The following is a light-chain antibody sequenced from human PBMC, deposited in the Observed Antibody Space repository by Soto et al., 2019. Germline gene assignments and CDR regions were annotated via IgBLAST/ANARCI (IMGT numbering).Light chain of an antibody. CDR3: QQYNKWTWYT. Sequence: EIVMTQSPATLSVSPGERATLSCRASQSVSNNLAWYQQKTGQAPRLLIYGASTRATGIPARFSGSGSGTDFTLTISSLQSEDFAVYYCQQYNKWTWYTFGQGTKLEIK. V-gene: IGKV3-15*01. J-gene: IGKJ2*01. CDR1: QSVSNN. CDR2: GAS.